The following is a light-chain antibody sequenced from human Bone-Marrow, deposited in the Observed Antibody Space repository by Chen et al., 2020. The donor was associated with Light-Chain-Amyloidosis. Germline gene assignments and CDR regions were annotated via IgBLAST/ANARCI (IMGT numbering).Light chain of an antibody. CDR1: SSDVGGDNH. Sequence: HSALTQPASVSGSPGQSITISCTGTSSDVGGDNHVSWYQHHPDKAPKLMIYEVTNRPSWVPDRFSGSKSDNTASLTISGLQTEDEADYFCSSYTITNTLVFGSGTRVTVL. V-gene: IGLV2-14*01. J-gene: IGLJ1*01. CDR3: SSYTITNTLV. CDR2: EVT.